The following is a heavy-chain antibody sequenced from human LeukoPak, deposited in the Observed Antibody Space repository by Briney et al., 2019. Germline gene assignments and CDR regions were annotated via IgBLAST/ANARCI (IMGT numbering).Heavy chain of an antibody. CDR1: GYTFTSYG. Sequence: ASVKVSCKASGYTFTSYGISWVRQAPGQGLEWMGWISAYNGNTNYAQKLQGRVTMTTDTSTSTAYMELRSLISDDTAVYYCARDPDYSSSWFPGGYYYYYGMDVWGQGTTVTVSS. J-gene: IGHJ6*02. D-gene: IGHD6-13*01. CDR3: ARDPDYSSSWFPGGYYYYYGMDV. V-gene: IGHV1-18*01. CDR2: ISAYNGNT.